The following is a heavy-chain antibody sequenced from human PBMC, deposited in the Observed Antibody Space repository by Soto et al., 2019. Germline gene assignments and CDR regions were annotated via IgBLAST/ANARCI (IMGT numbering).Heavy chain of an antibody. CDR1: GGSFSGYY. D-gene: IGHD5-18*01. Sequence: SETLSLTCAVYGGSFSGYYWSWIRQPPGKGLEWIGEINHSGSTNYNPSLKSRVTISVDTSKNQFSLKLSSVTAADTAVYYCARGSSREYSYGKTPGYWGQGTLVTVSS. J-gene: IGHJ4*02. V-gene: IGHV4-34*01. CDR2: INHSGST. CDR3: ARGSSREYSYGKTPGY.